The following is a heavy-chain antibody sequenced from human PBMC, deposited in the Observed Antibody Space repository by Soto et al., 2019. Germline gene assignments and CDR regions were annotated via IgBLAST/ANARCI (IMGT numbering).Heavy chain of an antibody. D-gene: IGHD6-13*01. CDR1: GFTFSSYW. CDR3: AREDRGDSLYYYYYYGMDV. V-gene: IGHV3-7*01. J-gene: IGHJ6*02. Sequence: GGSLRLSCAASGFTFSSYWMSWVRQAPGKGLEWVANIKQDGSEKYYVDSVKGRFTISRDNAKNSLYLQMNSLRAEDTAVYYCAREDRGDSLYYYYYYGMDVWGQGTTVTVYS. CDR2: IKQDGSEK.